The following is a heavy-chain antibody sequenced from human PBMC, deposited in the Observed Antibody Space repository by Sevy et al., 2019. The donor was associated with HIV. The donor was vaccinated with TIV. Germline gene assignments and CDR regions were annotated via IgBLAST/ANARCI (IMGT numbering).Heavy chain of an antibody. V-gene: IGHV3-30-3*01. D-gene: IGHD6-19*01. CDR2: ISYDGSNK. J-gene: IGHJ4*02. CDR1: GFTFSSYA. Sequence: GGSLRLSCAASGFTFSSYAMHWVRHAPGKGLEWVAVISYDGSNKYYADSVKGRFTISRDNSKNTLYLQMNSLRAEDTAVYYCARDGVDSSGWYGDYWGQGTLVTVSS. CDR3: ARDGVDSSGWYGDY.